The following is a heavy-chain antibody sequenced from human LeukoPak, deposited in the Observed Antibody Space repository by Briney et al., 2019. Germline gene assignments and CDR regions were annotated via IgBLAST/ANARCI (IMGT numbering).Heavy chain of an antibody. D-gene: IGHD4-17*01. Sequence: SETLSLTCTVSSYSISSGYYWGWIRQPPGKGLEWIGSIYHSGRTYYNPSLKSRVTIAVDTSKNQFPLKLSSVTTSDTAVYYCARTNPVYGDYDYWGQGTLVTVSS. CDR3: ARTNPVYGDYDY. CDR2: IYHSGRT. V-gene: IGHV4-38-2*02. J-gene: IGHJ4*02. CDR1: SYSISSGYY.